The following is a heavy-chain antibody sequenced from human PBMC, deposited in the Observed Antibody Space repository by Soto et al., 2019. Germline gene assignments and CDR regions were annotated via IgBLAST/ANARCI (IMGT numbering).Heavy chain of an antibody. Sequence: SVKVSCRASGGTFSSYTISWVRQAPGQGLEWMGRIIPILGIANYAQKFQGRVTITADKSTSTAYMELSSLRSEDTAVYYCARGLSVRGVIAPAYWGQGTLVTVSS. J-gene: IGHJ4*02. CDR1: GGTFSSYT. CDR2: IIPILGIA. CDR3: ARGLSVRGVIAPAY. D-gene: IGHD3-10*01. V-gene: IGHV1-69*02.